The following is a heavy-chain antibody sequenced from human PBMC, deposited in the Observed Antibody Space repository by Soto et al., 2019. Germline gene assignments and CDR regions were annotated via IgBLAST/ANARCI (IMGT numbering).Heavy chain of an antibody. Sequence: SQTLSLTCAISGDSVSSNSAAWNWIRQPPSRGLEWLGRTYYRSKWYNDYAVFVKSRITIKPDTSKNQFSLQLNSVTPEDTAVYYCARLRFLEWLLFFDYWGQGTLVTVSS. J-gene: IGHJ4*02. CDR2: TYYRSKWYN. CDR3: ARLRFLEWLLFFDY. V-gene: IGHV6-1*01. CDR1: GDSVSSNSAA. D-gene: IGHD3-3*01.